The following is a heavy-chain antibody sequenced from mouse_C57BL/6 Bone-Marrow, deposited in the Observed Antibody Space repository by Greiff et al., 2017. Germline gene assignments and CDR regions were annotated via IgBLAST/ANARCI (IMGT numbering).Heavy chain of an antibody. J-gene: IGHJ4*01. CDR1: GFTFSDFY. V-gene: IGHV7-1*01. CDR2: SRNKANDYTT. Sequence: EVKLVESGGGLVQSGRSLRLSCATSGFTFSDFYMEWVRQAPGKGLEWIAASRNKANDYTTEYSASVKGRFIVSRDTSQSILYLQMNALRAEDTAIYYCARDACYDYWAMDYWGQGTSGTVSS. CDR3: ARDACYDYWAMDY.